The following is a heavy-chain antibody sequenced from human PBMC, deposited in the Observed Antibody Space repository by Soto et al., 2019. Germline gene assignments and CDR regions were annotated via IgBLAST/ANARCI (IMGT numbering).Heavy chain of an antibody. D-gene: IGHD3-3*01. CDR2: ISGSDGKT. CDR1: GFSFASFA. V-gene: IGHV3-23*01. J-gene: IGHJ4*02. Sequence: LRLSCTTSGFSFASFAMTWVRQAPGKGLEWVATISGSDGKTYYADSVKGRFSISRDTSRNTLYLQMNSLRADDTAIYYCAKWSYLDYWGQGTRVTV. CDR3: AKWSYLDY.